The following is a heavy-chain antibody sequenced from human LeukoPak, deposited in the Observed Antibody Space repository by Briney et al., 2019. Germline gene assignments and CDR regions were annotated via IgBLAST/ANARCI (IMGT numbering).Heavy chain of an antibody. J-gene: IGHJ4*02. CDR1: GGSISSYY. CDR3: AGGAQWLFFDS. CDR2: INYSGST. Sequence: PSETLSLTCIVSGGSISSYYWSWIRQSPGKGLEWIGYINYSGSTNYNPSLKSRVTISVATSTNQFSLKLSSVTAADTAVYYCAGGAQWLFFDSWGRGTLVTVSS. D-gene: IGHD3-22*01. V-gene: IGHV4-59*08.